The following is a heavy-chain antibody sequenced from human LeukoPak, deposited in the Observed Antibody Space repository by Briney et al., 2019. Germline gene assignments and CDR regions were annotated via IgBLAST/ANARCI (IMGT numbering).Heavy chain of an antibody. J-gene: IGHJ4*02. CDR3: AKALSSSFTGSSWEY. Sequence: GGSLRLSCAASGFFFNNYVMHWVRQAPGKGLEWVSGINWNGGKIGYADSVKGRFTISRDSAKSSLYLQMNTLRAEDMAFYYCAKALSSSFTGSSWEYWGQGTLVTVSS. V-gene: IGHV3-9*03. D-gene: IGHD6-6*01. CDR1: GFFFNNYV. CDR2: INWNGGKI.